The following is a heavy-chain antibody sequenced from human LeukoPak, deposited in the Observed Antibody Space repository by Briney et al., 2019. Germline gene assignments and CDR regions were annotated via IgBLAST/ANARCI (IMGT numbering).Heavy chain of an antibody. CDR2: ISGSGGST. CDR1: GFTFSTYA. V-gene: IGHV3-23*01. J-gene: IGHJ4*02. Sequence: PWGSLRLSCAASGFTFSTYALSWVRQAPGKGLEWVSVISGSGGSTYYADSVEGRFTISRDNSKNTLYLQMNSLRAEDTAVYYCAKRGYDSSGYYGYFDYWGQGTLVTVSS. D-gene: IGHD3-22*01. CDR3: AKRGYDSSGYYGYFDY.